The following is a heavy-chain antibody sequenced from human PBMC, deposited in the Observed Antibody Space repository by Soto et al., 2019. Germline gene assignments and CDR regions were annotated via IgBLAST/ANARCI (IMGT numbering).Heavy chain of an antibody. V-gene: IGHV3-30*03. CDR3: ARAYYFGSGTSYTLYY. J-gene: IGHJ4*02. CDR1: GSTLRNYG. CDR2: ISDDGVSK. D-gene: IGHD3-10*01. Sequence: GCRRPPCTACGSTLRNYGSHWVRQAPGKGLEWVAVISDDGVSKYYADSVQGRFTISRDNSESAVFLKMNSLRPDDTALYFCARAYYFGSGTSYTLYYWGQGTQVTVYS.